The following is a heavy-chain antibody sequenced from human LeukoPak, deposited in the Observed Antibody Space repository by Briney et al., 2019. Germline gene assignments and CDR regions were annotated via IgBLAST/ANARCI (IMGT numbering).Heavy chain of an antibody. CDR3: ARGIAAHPEFDY. Sequence: QSGGSLRLSCAASGFPFSSYGMHWVRQAPGKGLEWGAVISYDGSNKYYADSVKGRFTISRDNPKNTLYLQMNSLRAEDTAVYYCARGIAAHPEFDYWGQGTLVTVSS. CDR1: GFPFSSYG. D-gene: IGHD6-6*01. V-gene: IGHV3-30*03. CDR2: ISYDGSNK. J-gene: IGHJ4*02.